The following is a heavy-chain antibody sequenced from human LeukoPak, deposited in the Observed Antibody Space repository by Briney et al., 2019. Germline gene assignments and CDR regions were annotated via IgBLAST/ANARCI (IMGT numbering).Heavy chain of an antibody. D-gene: IGHD2-21*01. J-gene: IGHJ3*02. CDR3: ARDLWYGAYDI. Sequence: GGSLRLSCAASGFTFSSYEMNWVRQAPGKGLEWVAFIRYDGSNKYYADSVKGRFTISRDNSKKTLYLQVNSLRVEDTAVYYCARDLWYGAYDIWGQGTVVTVSS. CDR2: IRYDGSNK. CDR1: GFTFSSYE. V-gene: IGHV3-33*08.